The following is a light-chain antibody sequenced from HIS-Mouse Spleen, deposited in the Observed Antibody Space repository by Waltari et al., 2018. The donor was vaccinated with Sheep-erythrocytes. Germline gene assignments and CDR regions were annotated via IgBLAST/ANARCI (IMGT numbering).Light chain of an antibody. CDR2: EGS. J-gene: IGLJ3*02. Sequence: QSALTQPASVSGSPGQSITISCTGTSSDVGSYNLVSCYQQHPGKAPKLMIYEGSKRPSGVSNRFSGSKSGNTASLTISGLQAEDEADYYCCSDAGSSTPWVFGGGTKLTVL. CDR1: SSDVGSYNL. CDR3: CSDAGSSTPWV. V-gene: IGLV2-23*01.